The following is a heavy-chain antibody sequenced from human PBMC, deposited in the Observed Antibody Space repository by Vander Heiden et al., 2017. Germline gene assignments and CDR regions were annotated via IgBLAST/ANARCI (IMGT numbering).Heavy chain of an antibody. D-gene: IGHD2-15*01. CDR3: ASRYCSGGSCYRLDAFDI. Sequence: EVQLVEPGGGLVQPVGSLRLSWEGPGFRFSGYSMNWVRQDPGKGLEWISYISSSGSRVNYADSVKGRFTISRDNAKNSLYLQMNSLRDDDTAVYYCASRYCSGGSCYRLDAFDIWGQGTMVTVSP. CDR2: ISSSGSRV. J-gene: IGHJ3*02. CDR1: GFRFSGYS. V-gene: IGHV3-48*02.